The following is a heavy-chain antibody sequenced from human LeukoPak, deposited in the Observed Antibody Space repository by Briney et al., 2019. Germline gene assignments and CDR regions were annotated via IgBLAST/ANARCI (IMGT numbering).Heavy chain of an antibody. CDR2: IRYDGSNK. J-gene: IGHJ5*02. V-gene: IGHV3-30*02. Sequence: GGSLRLSCAASGFTFSSYGMHWVRQAPGKGLEWVAFIRYDGSNKYYADSVKGRFTISRDNSKNTLYLQMNSLRAEDTAVYYCAKGQRGMVVPEGGPNWFDPWGQGTLVTVSS. CDR3: AKGQRGMVVPEGGPNWFDP. CDR1: GFTFSSYG. D-gene: IGHD2-2*01.